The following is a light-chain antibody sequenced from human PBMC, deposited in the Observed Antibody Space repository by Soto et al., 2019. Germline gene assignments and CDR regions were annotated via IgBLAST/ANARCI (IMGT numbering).Light chain of an antibody. CDR1: QSVSNY. Sequence: IVLTQSPGTLSLSPGERATLSCRASQSVSNYLAWYQQKPGQAPRLLIYGASRRATVIPDRFSGSGSGTDFTLTISRLEPEDFAVYYCQQYGGSPQTFGQGTKVDIK. V-gene: IGKV3-20*01. CDR2: GAS. J-gene: IGKJ1*01. CDR3: QQYGGSPQT.